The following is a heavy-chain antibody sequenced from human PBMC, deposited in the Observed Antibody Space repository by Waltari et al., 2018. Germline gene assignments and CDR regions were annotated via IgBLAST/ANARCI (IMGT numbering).Heavy chain of an antibody. V-gene: IGHV4-59*01. CDR2: IYYSGST. CDR1: GGSISSYY. J-gene: IGHJ4*02. Sequence: QVQLQESGPGLVKPSETLSLTCTVSGGSISSYYWSWIRQPPGKGLEWIGYIYYSGSTNYNPSLKSRVTISVDTSKTQFSLKLSSVTAAYTAVYYCAREATPPTYYYDSSGPSGGYFDYWGQGTLVTVSS. CDR3: AREATPPTYYYDSSGPSGGYFDY. D-gene: IGHD3-22*01.